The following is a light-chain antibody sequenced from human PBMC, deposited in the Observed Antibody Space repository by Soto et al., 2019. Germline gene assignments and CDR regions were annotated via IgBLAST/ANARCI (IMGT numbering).Light chain of an antibody. CDR1: QSVNSN. CDR2: VAS. CDR3: QQYNVWPLT. Sequence: EIVMTQSPVTLSVSPGDRATLSCRASQSVNSNLAWYQQKPGQTPKLLIYVASTRATGIPARFSGSGSGTEFTLTISSLQSEDFAVYYCQQYNVWPLTFGGRTKVEF. J-gene: IGKJ4*01. V-gene: IGKV3-15*01.